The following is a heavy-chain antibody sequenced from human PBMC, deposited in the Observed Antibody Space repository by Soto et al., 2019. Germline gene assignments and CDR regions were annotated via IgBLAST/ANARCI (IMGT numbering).Heavy chain of an antibody. V-gene: IGHV2-5*02. CDR2: IYWDDDK. CDR3: APVYGGYYNFDY. CDR1: GFSLSTSGVG. J-gene: IGHJ4*02. Sequence: QITLKESGPTLVKPTQTLTLTCTFSGFSLSTSGVGVGWIRQPPGKALEWLALIYWDDDKRYSPSLKSRLTITKDTSKTPVVLTMTTMDPLDTATYYCAPVYGGYYNFDYWGQGTLVTVSS. D-gene: IGHD5-12*01.